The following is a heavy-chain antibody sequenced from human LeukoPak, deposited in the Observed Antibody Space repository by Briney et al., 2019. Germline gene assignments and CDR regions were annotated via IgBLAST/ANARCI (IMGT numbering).Heavy chain of an antibody. CDR1: GFTFSSYD. CDR2: ISSINSYI. D-gene: IGHD3-10*01. Sequence: PGGSLRLSCAASGFTFSSYDMNWVRQSPGKGLEWVSSISSINSYIYYADSVKGRFTISRDNAKNSLYLQMNSLRAEDTAVYYCVREGRRITMVRGVRYYYYYGMDVWGQGTTVTVSS. CDR3: VREGRRITMVRGVRYYYYYGMDV. V-gene: IGHV3-21*06. J-gene: IGHJ6*02.